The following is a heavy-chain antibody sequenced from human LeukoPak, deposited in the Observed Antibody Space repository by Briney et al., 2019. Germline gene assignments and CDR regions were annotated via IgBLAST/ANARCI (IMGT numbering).Heavy chain of an antibody. CDR1: GYSFTDFY. CDR2: FDPEDDEA. D-gene: IGHD6-13*01. Sequence: ASVKVSCKVSGYSFTDFYMQWIQQAPGKGLEWMGLFDPEDDEAIYAEKFQGRVTITADTSRDTSYMSLSSLRPEDTAVYYCAVTAAGRDYMDVWGKGTTVTVSS. J-gene: IGHJ6*03. V-gene: IGHV1-69-2*01. CDR3: AVTAAGRDYMDV.